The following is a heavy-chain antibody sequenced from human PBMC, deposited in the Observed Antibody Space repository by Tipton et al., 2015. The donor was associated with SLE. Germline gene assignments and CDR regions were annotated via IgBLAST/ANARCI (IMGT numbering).Heavy chain of an antibody. Sequence: TLSLTCTVSGGSISSHYWSWIRQPPGKGLEWIGYIYYSGSTNYNPSLKSRVTISVDTSKNQFSLNLSSVTAADTAVYYCARTNGGGATFFDHWGQGTPVTVSS. CDR2: IYYSGST. CDR3: ARTNGGGATFFDH. D-gene: IGHD7-27*01. V-gene: IGHV4-59*11. J-gene: IGHJ4*02. CDR1: GGSISSHY.